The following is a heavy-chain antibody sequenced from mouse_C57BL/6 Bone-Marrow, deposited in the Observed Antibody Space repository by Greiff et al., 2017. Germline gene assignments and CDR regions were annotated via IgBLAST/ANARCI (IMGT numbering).Heavy chain of an antibody. CDR1: GYTFTDYY. J-gene: IGHJ4*01. Sequence: VQLQQSGPVLVKPGASVKMSCKASGYTFTDYYMNWVKQSHGKSLEWIGVINPYNGGTSYNQKFKGKATLTVDKSSSTAYMELNSLTSEDSAVYYCARGYYGMDYWGQGTSVTVSS. CDR2: INPYNGGT. V-gene: IGHV1-19*01. CDR3: ARGYYGMDY.